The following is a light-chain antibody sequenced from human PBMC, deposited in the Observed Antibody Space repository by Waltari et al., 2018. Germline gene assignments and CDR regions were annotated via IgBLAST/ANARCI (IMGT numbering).Light chain of an antibody. V-gene: IGLV2-14*01. J-gene: IGLJ2*01. Sequence: QSVLTQPASVSGSPGQSVTIPCTGTSSDIGGYKFVSWYQQHPGKAPKLIIFEVNNRPSGVSIRFSGSKSDNTASLTISGLQAEDEADYYCSSYTSGTTLVAFGGGTRLTVL. CDR3: SSYTSGTTLVA. CDR2: EVN. CDR1: SSDIGGYKF.